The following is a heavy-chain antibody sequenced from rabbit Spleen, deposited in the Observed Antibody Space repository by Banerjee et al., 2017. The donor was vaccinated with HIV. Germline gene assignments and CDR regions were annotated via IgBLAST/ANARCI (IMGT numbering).Heavy chain of an antibody. CDR2: IDTGSSGIT. CDR1: GFSFNSGYY. V-gene: IGHV1S40*01. CDR3: ARDTSSSFSTYGMDL. D-gene: IGHD1-1*01. Sequence: QSLEESGGDLVKPGASLTLTCTASGFSFNSGYYMCWVRQAPGKGLEWIACIDTGSSGITYFASWAKGRFTISKTSSTTVTLQMTSLTAADTATYFCARDTSSSFSTYGMDLWGPGTLVTVS. J-gene: IGHJ6*01.